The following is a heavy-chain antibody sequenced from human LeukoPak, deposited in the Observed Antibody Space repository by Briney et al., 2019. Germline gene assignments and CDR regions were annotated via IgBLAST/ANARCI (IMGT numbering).Heavy chain of an antibody. V-gene: IGHV1-69*10. CDR3: AREPYDSSGYWRGVHYYYYMDV. CDR2: IIPILGTA. J-gene: IGHJ6*03. D-gene: IGHD3-22*01. Sequence: SVKVSCKASGGTFSSYAISWVRQAPGQGLEWMGGIIPILGTANYAQKFQGRVTITADKSTSTAYMELSSLRSEDTAVYYCAREPYDSSGYWRGVHYYYYMDVWGKGTTVTVSS. CDR1: GGTFSSYA.